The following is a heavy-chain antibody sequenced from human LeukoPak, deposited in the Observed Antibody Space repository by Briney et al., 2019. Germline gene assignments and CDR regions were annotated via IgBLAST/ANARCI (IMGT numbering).Heavy chain of an antibody. J-gene: IGHJ5*02. CDR1: GYSINNYW. Sequence: GESLKISCKGSGYSINNYWMGWVRQMPGKGLEWMGIIYPADSDIRYSPSFQGQVTISADKSISTAYLQWSSLKASDTAMYYCARQEYCSGGSCYTWFDPWGRGTLVTVSS. CDR3: ARQEYCSGGSCYTWFDP. D-gene: IGHD2-15*01. CDR2: IYPADSDI. V-gene: IGHV5-51*01.